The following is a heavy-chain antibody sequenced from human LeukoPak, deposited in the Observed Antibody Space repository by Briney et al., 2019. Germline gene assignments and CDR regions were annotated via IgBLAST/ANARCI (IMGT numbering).Heavy chain of an antibody. D-gene: IGHD5-18*01. CDR1: GGSISSYY. Sequence: PSETLSLTCTVSGGSISSYYWSWIRQPPGKGLEWIGYIYYSGSTNYNPSLKSRVTISVDTSKNQFSLKLSSVTAADTAVYYCATLEDIYGHYYFDYWGQGTLVTVSS. CDR2: IYYSGST. J-gene: IGHJ4*02. CDR3: ATLEDIYGHYYFDY. V-gene: IGHV4-59*01.